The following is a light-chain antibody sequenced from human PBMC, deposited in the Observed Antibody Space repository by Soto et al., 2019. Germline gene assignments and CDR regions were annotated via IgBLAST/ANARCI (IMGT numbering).Light chain of an antibody. V-gene: IGLV2-8*01. J-gene: IGLJ2*01. CDR1: SSDVGGYDY. Sequence: QSALTQPPSASGSPGQSVTISCTGTSSDVGGYDYVSWYQQRPGKAPKLLIHEVTKRPSGVPDRFSGSKSGNTASLTVSGLQAEDEADYYCSSYTSTSSLEVFGGGTKLTVL. CDR2: EVT. CDR3: SSYTSTSSLEV.